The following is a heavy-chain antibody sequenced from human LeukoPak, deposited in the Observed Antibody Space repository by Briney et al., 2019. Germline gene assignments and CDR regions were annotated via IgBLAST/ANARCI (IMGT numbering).Heavy chain of an antibody. Sequence: PSETLSLTCTVSGGSISSYYWSWIRQPPGKGLEWIGYIYYSGSTNYNPSLKSRVTISVDTSKNQFSLKLSSVTAADTAVYYCARDHDIAAAGTGAFDIWGQGTMVTVSS. CDR2: IYYSGST. CDR1: GGSISSYY. CDR3: ARDHDIAAAGTGAFDI. J-gene: IGHJ3*02. V-gene: IGHV4-59*12. D-gene: IGHD6-13*01.